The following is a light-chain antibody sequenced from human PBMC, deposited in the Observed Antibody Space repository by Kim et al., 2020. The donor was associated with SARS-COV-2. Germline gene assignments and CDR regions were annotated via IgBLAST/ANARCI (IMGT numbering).Light chain of an antibody. CDR2: EAG. CDR3: QQYKSYPYT. Sequence: SATVGDRVTITCRASESISMWLAWYQQKAGKGPKLLISEAGILESGVPSRFSGSGSGTEFTLTISSLQPDDFATYYCQQYKSYPYTFGQGTKLEI. J-gene: IGKJ2*01. V-gene: IGKV1-5*03. CDR1: ESISMW.